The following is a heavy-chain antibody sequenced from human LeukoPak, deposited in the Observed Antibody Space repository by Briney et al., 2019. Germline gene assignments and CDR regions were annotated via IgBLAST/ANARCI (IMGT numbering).Heavy chain of an antibody. J-gene: IGHJ1*01. D-gene: IGHD2-15*01. CDR3: ARARPATYCSGGSCYEYFQH. CDR2: INPNSGST. Sequence: GASVKVSCKASGYTFTGYYMHWVRPAPGQGLEWMGWINPNSGSTNYAQKFQGRVTMTRETSLSTAYMELSRLRSDDTAVYYCARARPATYCSGGSCYEYFQHWGQGTLVTVSS. CDR1: GYTFTGYY. V-gene: IGHV1-2*02.